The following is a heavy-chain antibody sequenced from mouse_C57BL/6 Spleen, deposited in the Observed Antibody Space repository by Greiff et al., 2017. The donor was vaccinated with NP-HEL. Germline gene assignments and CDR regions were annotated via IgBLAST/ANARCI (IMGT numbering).Heavy chain of an antibody. Sequence: QVQLQQPGAELVMPGASVKLSCKASGYTFTSYWMHWVKQRPGQGLEWIGEIDPSDSYTNYNQKFKGKSTLTVDKSASTAYMQLSSLTSEDSAVYYCARYDGYYEGNAMDYWGQGTSVTVSS. V-gene: IGHV1-69*01. J-gene: IGHJ4*01. CDR2: IDPSDSYT. CDR3: ARYDGYYEGNAMDY. D-gene: IGHD2-3*01. CDR1: GYTFTSYW.